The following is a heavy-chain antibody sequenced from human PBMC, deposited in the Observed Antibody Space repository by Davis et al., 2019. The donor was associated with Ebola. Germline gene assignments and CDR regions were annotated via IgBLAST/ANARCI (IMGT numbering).Heavy chain of an antibody. D-gene: IGHD6-6*01. Sequence: ASVKVSCKASGYTFTSYDINWVRQATGRGREWMGWMNPNSGNTGYAQKFQGRVTITRDTSASTAYMELSSLRSEDTAVYYCARDRRSSSTHFDYWGQGTLVTVSS. CDR1: GYTFTSYD. V-gene: IGHV1-8*01. CDR2: MNPNSGNT. CDR3: ARDRRSSSTHFDY. J-gene: IGHJ4*02.